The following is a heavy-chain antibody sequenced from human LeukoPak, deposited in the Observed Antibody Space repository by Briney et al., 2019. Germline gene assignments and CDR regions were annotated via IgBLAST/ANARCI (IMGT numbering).Heavy chain of an antibody. V-gene: IGHV4-4*07. CDR3: ARAYSSSWYFNWFDP. J-gene: IGHJ5*02. Sequence: ASETLSLTCTVSGGSISSYYWSWIRQPAGKGLEWIGHIYTSGSTNYNPSLKSRVTMSVDTSKKQFSLKLSSVTAADTAVYYCARAYSSSWYFNWFDPWGQGTLVTVSS. CDR1: GGSISSYY. D-gene: IGHD6-13*01. CDR2: IYTSGST.